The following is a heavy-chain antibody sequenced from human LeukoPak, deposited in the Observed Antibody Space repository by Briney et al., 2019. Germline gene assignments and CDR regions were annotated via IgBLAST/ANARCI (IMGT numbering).Heavy chain of an antibody. D-gene: IGHD1-26*01. J-gene: IGHJ3*02. CDR3: ARGGSYLSAFDI. CDR2: ISYDESNT. Sequence: GRSLRLSCAASGFTFSSYAMHWVRQAPGKGLEWVALISYDESNTFYADSVKGRFTISRDNSKNTLYIQMNSLRAEDTAVYYCARGGSYLSAFDIWGQGTMVTVSS. V-gene: IGHV3-30*14. CDR1: GFTFSSYA.